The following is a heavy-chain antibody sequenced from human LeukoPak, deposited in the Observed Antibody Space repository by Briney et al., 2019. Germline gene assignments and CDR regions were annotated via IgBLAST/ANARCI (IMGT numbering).Heavy chain of an antibody. D-gene: IGHD3-9*01. Sequence: GNTTYAHTLQGRVTMTTDTSTSTAYMELRSLRSDDTAVYYCARDGYDILTGYHLRGVWFDPWGQGTLVTVSS. CDR2: GNT. CDR3: ARDGYDILTGYHLRGVWFDP. V-gene: IGHV1-18*01. J-gene: IGHJ5*02.